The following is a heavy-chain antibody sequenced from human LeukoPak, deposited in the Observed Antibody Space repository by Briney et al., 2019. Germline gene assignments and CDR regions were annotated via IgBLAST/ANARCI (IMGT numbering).Heavy chain of an antibody. D-gene: IGHD5-12*01. Sequence: GGSLRLSCAASGFTFSDYYMSWIRQAPGKGLEWVSAISGSGGSTYNADSVKGRFSISRDNSKNTLYLQMNSLRAEDTAVYYCAKEEVDYYFDYWGQGTLVTVSS. J-gene: IGHJ4*02. CDR3: AKEEVDYYFDY. CDR2: ISGSGGST. V-gene: IGHV3-23*01. CDR1: GFTFSDYY.